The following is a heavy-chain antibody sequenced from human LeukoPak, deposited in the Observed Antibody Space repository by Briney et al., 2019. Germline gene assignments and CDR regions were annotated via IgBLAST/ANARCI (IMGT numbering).Heavy chain of an antibody. D-gene: IGHD5-24*01. Sequence: LAGGSLRLSCATSGFTFGTYWMSWVRQAPGKGLEWVANIKQDGSEKYYADSVKGRFTISRDNAKNSLYLQMNSLRAEDTAVYYCANGDGFDYWGQGTLVTVSS. CDR2: IKQDGSEK. CDR3: ANGDGFDY. J-gene: IGHJ4*02. V-gene: IGHV3-7*01. CDR1: GFTFGTYW.